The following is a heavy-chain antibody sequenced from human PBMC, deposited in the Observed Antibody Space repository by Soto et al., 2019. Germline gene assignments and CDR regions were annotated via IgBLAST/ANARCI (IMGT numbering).Heavy chain of an antibody. J-gene: IGHJ6*02. V-gene: IGHV1-2*04. CDR2: INPNSGGT. Sequence: QVQLVQSGAEVKRPGASVKVSCKASGYTFTGYYMHWVRQAPGQGLEWMGWINPNSGGTNYAQKFQGWVTMTRDTSISTAYMELSRLRSDDTAVYYCARGSMVRGKGGVWDGMDVWGQGTTVTVSS. D-gene: IGHD3-10*01. CDR3: ARGSMVRGKGGVWDGMDV. CDR1: GYTFTGYY.